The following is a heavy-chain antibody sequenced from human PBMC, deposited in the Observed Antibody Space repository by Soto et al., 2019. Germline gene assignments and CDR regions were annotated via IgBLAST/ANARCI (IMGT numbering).Heavy chain of an antibody. CDR1: GASITQYY. J-gene: IGHJ6*02. CDR2: ISSTGST. V-gene: IGHV4-59*01. CDR3: ARDSGSGSGSYYYYYGMDV. D-gene: IGHD3-10*01. Sequence: PSETLSLTCTVSGASITQYYWNWIRQSTGKGLEWIVSISSTGSTDYNPSLKSRVTISVDTSKNQFSLKLSSVTAADTAVYYCARDSGSGSGSYYYYYGMDVWGQGTTVT.